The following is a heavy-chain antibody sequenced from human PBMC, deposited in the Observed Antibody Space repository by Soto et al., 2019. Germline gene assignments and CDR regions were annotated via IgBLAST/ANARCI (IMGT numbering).Heavy chain of an antibody. J-gene: IGHJ4*02. CDR2: MYNTGST. CDR3: ARGSTTEKVDS. CDR1: GGSIIGYY. Sequence: SETLSLTCTVSGGSIIGYYWSWIRQPPGKGLEWIGYMYNTGSTVYNPSFKSRVTISADTSMNQFSLALTSVTAADTAIYYCARGSTTEKVDSWGQGILVTVS. V-gene: IGHV4-4*08.